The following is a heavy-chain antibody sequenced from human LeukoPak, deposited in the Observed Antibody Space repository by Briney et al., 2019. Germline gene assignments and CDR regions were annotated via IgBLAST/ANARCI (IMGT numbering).Heavy chain of an antibody. CDR1: GCTFSSAR. CDR2: IKPDGTDK. Sequence: SGGSLRLSCALSGCTFSSARVSWVRQAPWKGLEWVANIKPDGTDKLCVASVQCRLTISRDNGEKSLSLPMTSLRAEDTAVYSCARDHILCGTSCSYYWGRGTLVTVSS. V-gene: IGHV3-7*04. D-gene: IGHD2-15*01. J-gene: IGHJ4*02. CDR3: ARDHILCGTSCSYY.